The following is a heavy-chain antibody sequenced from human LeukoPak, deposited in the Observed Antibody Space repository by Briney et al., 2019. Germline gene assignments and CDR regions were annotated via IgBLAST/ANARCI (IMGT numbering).Heavy chain of an antibody. CDR1: GFTFSSYG. J-gene: IGHJ5*02. V-gene: IGHV3-30*18. CDR2: ISYDGSNK. CDR3: AKDRQQLSYTFDP. Sequence: GRSLRLSCAASGFTFSSYGMHWVRQAPGKGLEWVAVISYDGSNKYYADSVKGRFTISRDNSKNTLYLQRNSLRAEDTAVYYCAKDRQQLSYTFDPWGQGTLVTVSS. D-gene: IGHD6-13*01.